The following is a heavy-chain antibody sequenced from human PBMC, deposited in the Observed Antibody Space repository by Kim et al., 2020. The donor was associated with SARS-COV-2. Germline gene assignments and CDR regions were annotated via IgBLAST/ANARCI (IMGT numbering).Heavy chain of an antibody. CDR1: GFTFSSYA. Sequence: GGSLRLSCAASGFTFSSYAMSWVRQAPGKGLEWVSAISGSGGSTYYADSVKGRFTISRDNSKNTLYLQMNSLRAEDTAVYYCANGAAGGDDSRYGMDVWGEGTTVTVSS. V-gene: IGHV3-23*01. J-gene: IGHJ6*04. CDR3: ANGAAGGDDSRYGMDV. CDR2: ISGSGGST. D-gene: IGHD3-22*01.